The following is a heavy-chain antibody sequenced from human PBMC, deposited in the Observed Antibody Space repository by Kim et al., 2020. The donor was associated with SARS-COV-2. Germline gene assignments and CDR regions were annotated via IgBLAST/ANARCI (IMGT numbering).Heavy chain of an antibody. J-gene: IGHJ5*02. D-gene: IGHD3-10*01. V-gene: IGHV3-11*01. Sequence: ADSVKGRFTISRDNAKNSLYLQMNSLRAEDTAVYYCARVITMVRGVHFDPWGQGTLVTVSS. CDR3: ARVITMVRGVHFDP.